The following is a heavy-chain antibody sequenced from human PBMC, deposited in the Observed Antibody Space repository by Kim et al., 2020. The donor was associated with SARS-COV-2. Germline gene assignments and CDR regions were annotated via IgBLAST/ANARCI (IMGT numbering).Heavy chain of an antibody. Sequence: SETLSLTCTVSGYSISSGYYWGWIRQPPGKGLEWIGSIYHSGSTYYNPSLKSRVTISVDTSKNQFSLKLSSVTAADTAVYYCARVASYYGSGYYFDYCGQGTLVTVSS. CDR3: ARVASYYGSGYYFDY. V-gene: IGHV4-38-2*02. CDR2: IYHSGST. CDR1: GYSISSGYY. J-gene: IGHJ4*02. D-gene: IGHD3-10*01.